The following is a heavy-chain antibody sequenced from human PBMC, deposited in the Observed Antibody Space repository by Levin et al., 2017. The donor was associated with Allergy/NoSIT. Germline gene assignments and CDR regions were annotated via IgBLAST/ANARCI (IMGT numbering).Heavy chain of an antibody. Sequence: SQTLSLTCTVSGGSINSGGYYWSWIRQHPGKGLEWIGYIYYTGSTYYNPSLKSRVTISKDTSKNQFSLKLSSVTAADTAVYYCARDVPGEGYFHLWGQGTLVTVSS. CDR3: ARDVPGEGYFHL. CDR1: GGSINSGGYY. J-gene: IGHJ1*01. CDR2: IYYTGST. V-gene: IGHV4-31*03.